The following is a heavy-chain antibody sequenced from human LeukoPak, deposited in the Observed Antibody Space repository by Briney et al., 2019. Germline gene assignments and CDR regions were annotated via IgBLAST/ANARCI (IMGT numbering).Heavy chain of an antibody. CDR1: GFTFSNYA. Sequence: GGSLRLSCAASGFTFSNYAMHWVRQAPGKRLEYVSAVSSNGGSTYYANSVKGRFTISRDKSKNTVYLKMGSLRAEDMAVYYCARETRRGDAFDIWGQGTMVTVSS. CDR2: VSSNGGST. CDR3: ARETRRGDAFDI. D-gene: IGHD3-16*01. J-gene: IGHJ3*02. V-gene: IGHV3-64*01.